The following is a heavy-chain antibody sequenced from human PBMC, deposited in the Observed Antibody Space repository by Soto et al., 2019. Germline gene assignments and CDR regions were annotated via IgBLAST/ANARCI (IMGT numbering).Heavy chain of an antibody. CDR2: IIPIFGTA. Sequence: SVKVSCKASGGTFSSYAISWVRQAPGQGLEWMGGIIPIFGTANYAQKFQGRVTITADKSTSTAYMELSSLRSEDTAVYYCARDRSHYYDSSGPAGFFDYWGQGTLVTVSS. CDR3: ARDRSHYYDSSGPAGFFDY. D-gene: IGHD3-22*01. J-gene: IGHJ4*02. CDR1: GGTFSSYA. V-gene: IGHV1-69*06.